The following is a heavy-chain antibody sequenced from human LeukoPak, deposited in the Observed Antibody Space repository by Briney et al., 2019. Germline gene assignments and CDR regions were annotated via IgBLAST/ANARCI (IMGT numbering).Heavy chain of an antibody. V-gene: IGHV4-61*01. CDR2: IYYSGST. D-gene: IGHD3-10*01. J-gene: IGHJ4*02. CDR1: GGSISSSSYY. CDR3: ARGGVAYYGSGSQYYFDY. Sequence: SETLSLTCTVSGGSISSSSYYWSWIRQPPGKGLEWIGYIYYSGSTNYNPSLKSRVTISVDTSKNQFSLKLSSVTAADTAVYYCARGGVAYYGSGSQYYFDYWGQGTLVTVSS.